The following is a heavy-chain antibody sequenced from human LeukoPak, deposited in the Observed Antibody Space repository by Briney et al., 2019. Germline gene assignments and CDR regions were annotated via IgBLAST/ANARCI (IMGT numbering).Heavy chain of an antibody. V-gene: IGHV3-23*01. CDR3: AKSHGLTYYYYMDV. Sequence: TGGSLRLSCAASGFTFSSYAMSWVRQAPGKGLEWVSAISGSGGSTYYADSVKGRFTISRDNSKNTLYLQMNSLRAEDTAVYYCAKSHGLTYYYYMDVWGKGTTVTVSS. CDR1: GFTFSSYA. CDR2: ISGSGGST. J-gene: IGHJ6*03.